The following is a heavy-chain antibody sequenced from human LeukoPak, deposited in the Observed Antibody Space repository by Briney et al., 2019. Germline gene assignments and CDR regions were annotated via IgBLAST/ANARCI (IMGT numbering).Heavy chain of an antibody. CDR2: ISTSGNTI. J-gene: IGHJ4*02. CDR3: ARGPYSGSGGERLDY. CDR1: GFTFSSCS. D-gene: IGHD3-10*01. V-gene: IGHV3-48*02. Sequence: GGSLRLSCAASGFTFSSCSLNWVRQSPGKGLEWVSFISTSGNTIYYADSVKGRFTISRDNAKNSLYLQMNSLRDEDSAVYYCARGPYSGSGGERLDYWGQGTLVTVSS.